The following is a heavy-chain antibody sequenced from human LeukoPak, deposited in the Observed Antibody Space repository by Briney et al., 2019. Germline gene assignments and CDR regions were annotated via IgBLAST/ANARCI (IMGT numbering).Heavy chain of an antibody. V-gene: IGHV1-18*01. D-gene: IGHD3-3*01. CDR3: AKIQDDSGYYYEYFQF. J-gene: IGHJ1*01. CDR1: GYTFTSYG. Sequence: GASVKVSCKASGYTFTSYGISWVRQAPGQGLEWMGWISAYNGNTNYAQKLQGRVTMTTDTSTSTAYMELRSLRSDDTAVYYCAKIQDDSGYYYEYFQFWGQGTLITVS. CDR2: ISAYNGNT.